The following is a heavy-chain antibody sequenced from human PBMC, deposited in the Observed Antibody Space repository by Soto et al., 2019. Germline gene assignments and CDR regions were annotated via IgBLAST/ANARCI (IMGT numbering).Heavy chain of an antibody. CDR2: ISAYNSNT. J-gene: IGHJ4*02. Sequence: QVQLVQSGAEVKKPGASVKVSCKTSGYTFTSYGISWVRQAPGQGLEWMGWISAYNSNTNYAQKLQGRVTITTDTSTSTAYMELRRLRSDDTAVYYCARDQSYGGAFDYWGQGTLVTVSS. CDR1: GYTFTSYG. CDR3: ARDQSYGGAFDY. V-gene: IGHV1-18*01. D-gene: IGHD2-21*01.